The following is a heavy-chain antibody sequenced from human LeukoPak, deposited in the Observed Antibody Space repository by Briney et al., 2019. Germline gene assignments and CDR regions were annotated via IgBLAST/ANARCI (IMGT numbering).Heavy chain of an antibody. J-gene: IGHJ4*02. CDR3: ARVYSTNYYGSGDRPFLFDY. V-gene: IGHV1-18*01. D-gene: IGHD3-10*01. CDR2: ISTYYGNT. Sequence: ASVKVCCNASGYTFTSYGFSWVRQAPGQGLEWMGWISTYYGNTNYAQKLQDRVIMTTDTSTSTAYMELTILRSDDTAVYDCARVYSTNYYGSGDRPFLFDYWGQGTVVTVSS. CDR1: GYTFTSYG.